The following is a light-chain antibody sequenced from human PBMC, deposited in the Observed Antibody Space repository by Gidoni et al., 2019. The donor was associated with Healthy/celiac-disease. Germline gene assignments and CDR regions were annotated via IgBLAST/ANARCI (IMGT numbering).Light chain of an antibody. CDR1: QSVLYSSNNKND. CDR3: QQYYSTPPT. Sequence: DIVMTPSPDSLAVSLGERATINCKSSQSVLYSSNNKNDLAWYQQKPGQPPKLLIYWASTRGSGVPDRVSGSGSGTDFTLTISSLQDEDVAVYYCQQYYSTPPTFXGXTKVEIK. J-gene: IGKJ4*01. V-gene: IGKV4-1*01. CDR2: WAS.